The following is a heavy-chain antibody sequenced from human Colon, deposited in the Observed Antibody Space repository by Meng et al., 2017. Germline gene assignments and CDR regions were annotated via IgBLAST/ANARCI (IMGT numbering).Heavy chain of an antibody. V-gene: IGHV1-69*13. CDR1: GGTFSSYA. D-gene: IGHD2-15*01. Sequence: SVKVSCKASGGTFSSYAISWVRQAPGQGLEWMGGIIPIFGTANYAQKFQGRVTITADESTSNAYMELSRLRAEDTAVYYCASPGGYCSGGSCYSGNWFDPWGQGTLVTVSS. CDR3: ASPGGYCSGGSCYSGNWFDP. J-gene: IGHJ5*02. CDR2: IIPIFGTA.